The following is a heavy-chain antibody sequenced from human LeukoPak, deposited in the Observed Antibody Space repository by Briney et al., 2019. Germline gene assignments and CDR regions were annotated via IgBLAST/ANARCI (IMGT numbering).Heavy chain of an antibody. J-gene: IGHJ4*02. CDR1: GGSISGYY. Sequence: PSGTLSLTCTVSGGSISGYYWSWIRQPPGKGLEWIGYIYDSASTNYNPSLKSRVTISVDTSKNQFSLILSYVIAADTAVYYCARLASGSYYEPFDHWGQGTLVTVSS. CDR2: IYDSAST. CDR3: ARLASGSYYEPFDH. D-gene: IGHD3-10*01. V-gene: IGHV4-59*01.